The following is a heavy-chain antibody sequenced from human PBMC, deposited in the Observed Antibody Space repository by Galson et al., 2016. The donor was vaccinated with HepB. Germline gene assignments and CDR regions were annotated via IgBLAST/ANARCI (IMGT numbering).Heavy chain of an antibody. Sequence: SLRLSCAASGLTFSDYVMSWVRQAPGKGLEWVSGISGSGGDTYYADSLKGRFTISRDNYRNTLSLQMNSLRAADTAVYYCATNGYYCVDVWGQGTTVTVSS. CDR3: ATNGYYCVDV. D-gene: IGHD2-15*01. CDR1: GLTFSDYV. J-gene: IGHJ6*02. CDR2: ISGSGGDT. V-gene: IGHV3-23*01.